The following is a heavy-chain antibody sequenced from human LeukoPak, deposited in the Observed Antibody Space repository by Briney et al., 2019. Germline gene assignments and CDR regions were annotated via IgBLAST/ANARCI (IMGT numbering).Heavy chain of an antibody. D-gene: IGHD2-15*01. CDR3: WEGWYDPRGFDAHY. J-gene: IGHJ4*02. CDR1: LLCPYIYH. Sequence: GTSLRLSCAASLLCPYIYHTLSGSQAPGKGLEGVALISKGENNKYYADSVKGRFTIYKDNSKNTLYVPMNSMRAEDSAMYYCWEGWYDPRGFDAHYWGQGTLVTVSS. CDR2: ISKGENNK. V-gene: IGHV3-30*04.